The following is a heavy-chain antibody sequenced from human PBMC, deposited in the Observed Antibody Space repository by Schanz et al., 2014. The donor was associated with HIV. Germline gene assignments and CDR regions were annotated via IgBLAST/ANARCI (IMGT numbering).Heavy chain of an antibody. CDR2: ISDSGDGT. Sequence: VQLVESGGGLVQPGKSLRLSCAASGFTFYTYAMTWVRQAPGKGLEWVPTISDSGDGTYYADSMKGRVTISRDNSKNILYLQMNSLRAEDTSVYYCARGFQGFDYWGQGTLVTVSS. CDR3: ARGFQGFDY. CDR1: GFTFYTYA. J-gene: IGHJ4*02. D-gene: IGHD3-10*01. V-gene: IGHV3-23*04.